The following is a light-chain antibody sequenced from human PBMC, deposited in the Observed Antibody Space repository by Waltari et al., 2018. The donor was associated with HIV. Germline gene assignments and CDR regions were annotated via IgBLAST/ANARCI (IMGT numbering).Light chain of an antibody. CDR2: EVS. V-gene: IGLV2-23*02. CDR1: TSDIGGYNL. CDR3: CAYAGSTTYVI. J-gene: IGLJ2*01. Sequence: QSALTQPDSVSGSPGQSITISCAGNTSDIGGYNLVSWYQQHPGKAPKLMIYEVSKRPSGVSNRFSGSKSGNTASLTISGLQAEDEADYYCCAYAGSTTYVIFGGGTKLTVL.